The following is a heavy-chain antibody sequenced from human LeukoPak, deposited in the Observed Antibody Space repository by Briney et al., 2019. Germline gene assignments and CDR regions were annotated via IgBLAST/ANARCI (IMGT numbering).Heavy chain of an antibody. CDR2: IYHSGST. J-gene: IGHJ3*02. CDR1: GYSISSGYY. Sequence: SETLSLTCAVSGYSISSGYYWGWIRQPPGTGLEWIGSIYHSGSTYYNPSLKSRVTISVDMSKNQFSLKLSSVTAANTAVYYCARRSCSSTSCYPLDAFDIWGQGTMVTVSS. V-gene: IGHV4-38-2*01. CDR3: ARRSCSSTSCYPLDAFDI. D-gene: IGHD2-2*01.